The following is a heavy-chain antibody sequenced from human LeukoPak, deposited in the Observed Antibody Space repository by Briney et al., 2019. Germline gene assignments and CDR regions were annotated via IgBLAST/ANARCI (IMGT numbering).Heavy chain of an antibody. Sequence: ASVKVSCKASGGTFSRYAISWVRQAPGQGLEWMGIINPSGGSTSYAQKFQGRVTMTRDTSTSTVYMGLSSLRSEDTAVYYCARDSVIVGATPLDYWGQGTLVTVSS. CDR2: INPSGGST. CDR1: GGTFSRYA. J-gene: IGHJ4*02. V-gene: IGHV1-46*01. D-gene: IGHD1-26*01. CDR3: ARDSVIVGATPLDY.